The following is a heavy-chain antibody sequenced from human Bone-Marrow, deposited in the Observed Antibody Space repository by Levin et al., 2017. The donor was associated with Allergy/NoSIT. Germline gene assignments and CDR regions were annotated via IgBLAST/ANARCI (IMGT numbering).Heavy chain of an antibody. J-gene: IGHJ4*02. CDR2: IKTDFDGGTI. D-gene: IGHD2-21*02. Sequence: PGGSLRLSCAASGFTFSDAWMNWVRLAPGKGLEWVGRIKTDFDGGTIDYAAPVKGRFTISRDDSKNTVYLHMRSLKIEDTALYYCTTADGDRSDFDYWGLGTLVTVSS. V-gene: IGHV3-15*01. CDR3: TTADGDRSDFDY. CDR1: GFTFSDAW.